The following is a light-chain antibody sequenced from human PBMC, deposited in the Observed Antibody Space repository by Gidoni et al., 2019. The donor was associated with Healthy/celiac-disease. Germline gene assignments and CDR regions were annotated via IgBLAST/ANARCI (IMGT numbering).Light chain of an antibody. CDR3: QSYDSSNQV. CDR2: EDN. J-gene: IGLJ3*02. V-gene: IGLV6-57*04. CDR1: SGSIASNY. Sequence: NFMLTKPHSVSESPGKTVTISCTRSSGSIASNYVQWYQQRPGSAPTTVIYEDNQRPSGVPDRFSGSIDSSSNSAALTSSGLKTEDEADYDCQSYDSSNQVFGGGTKLTVL.